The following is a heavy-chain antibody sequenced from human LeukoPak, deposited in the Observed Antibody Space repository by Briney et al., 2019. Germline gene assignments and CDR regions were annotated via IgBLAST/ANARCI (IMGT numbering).Heavy chain of an antibody. CDR2: ISSSSHNR. V-gene: IGHV3-48*01. Sequence: PGGSLRLSCAASGFTFNTHSMNWVRQAPGKGLEWISYISSSSHNRYYADSVEGRFTISRDNAKNSLYLQMNSLRAEDTAVYYCATDWDREGYTVDYWCQGTLVTVSS. J-gene: IGHJ4*02. CDR3: ATDWDREGYTVDY. D-gene: IGHD5-24*01. CDR1: GFTFNTHS.